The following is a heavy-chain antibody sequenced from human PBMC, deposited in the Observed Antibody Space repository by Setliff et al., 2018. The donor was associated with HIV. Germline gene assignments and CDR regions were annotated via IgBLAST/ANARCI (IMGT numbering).Heavy chain of an antibody. D-gene: IGHD1-1*01. Sequence: LRLSCVASGFTFSDHYMNWIRQAPGKGLEWVSYINNNGDTTYYADSVKGRFTISRDNAKNSLYLQMSNLRVEDTAVYYCARDSPQGWNRPRDMDVWGKGTTVTSP. V-gene: IGHV3-11*04. CDR3: ARDSPQGWNRPRDMDV. CDR2: INNNGDTT. CDR1: GFTFSDHY. J-gene: IGHJ6*03.